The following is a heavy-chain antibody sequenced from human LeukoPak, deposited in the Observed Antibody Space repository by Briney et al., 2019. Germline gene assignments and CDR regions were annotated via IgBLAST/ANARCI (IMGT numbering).Heavy chain of an antibody. CDR2: ISNKGSSSTT. J-gene: IGHJ4*02. CDR1: GFTFSSYG. D-gene: IGHD6-13*01. V-gene: IGHV3-48*04. CDR3: AKDILAAGLFFDY. Sequence: GGSLRLSCAASGFTFSSYGMHWVRQAPGKGLEWVSYISNKGSSSTTYYADSVKGRFTISRDDAQNSLYLQMNSLRADDTAVYYCAKDILAAGLFFDYWGQGILVTVSS.